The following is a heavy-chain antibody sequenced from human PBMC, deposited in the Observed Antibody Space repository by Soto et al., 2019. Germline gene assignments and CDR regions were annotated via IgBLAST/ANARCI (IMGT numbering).Heavy chain of an antibody. V-gene: IGHV3-30-3*01. Sequence: LRLSCAASGFTFSSYAMHWVRQAPGKGLEWVAVISYDGSNKYYADSVKGRFTISRDNSKNTLYLQMNSLRAEDTAVYYCARVSATYYYGSGSSYFDYWGQGTLVTVSS. D-gene: IGHD3-10*01. CDR1: GFTFSSYA. J-gene: IGHJ4*02. CDR3: ARVSATYYYGSGSSYFDY. CDR2: ISYDGSNK.